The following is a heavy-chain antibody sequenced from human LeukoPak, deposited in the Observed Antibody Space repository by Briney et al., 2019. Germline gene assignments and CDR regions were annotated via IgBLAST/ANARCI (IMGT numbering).Heavy chain of an antibody. D-gene: IGHD1-26*01. V-gene: IGHV3-48*03. CDR3: ARDKIMGATRFDY. J-gene: IGHJ4*02. CDR2: ISSSGSTI. Sequence: GGSLRLSFAASGFTFSSYEMNWVRQAPGKGLGWVSYISSSGSTIYYADSVKGRFTISRDNAKNSLYLQMNSLRVDDTAVYFCARDKIMGATRFDYWGQGALVTVSS. CDR1: GFTFSSYE.